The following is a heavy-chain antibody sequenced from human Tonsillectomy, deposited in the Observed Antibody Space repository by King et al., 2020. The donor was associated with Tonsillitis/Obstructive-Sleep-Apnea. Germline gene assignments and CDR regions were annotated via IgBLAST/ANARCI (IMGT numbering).Heavy chain of an antibody. CDR2: ISAYNGNT. CDR3: ARGVTIFGVVPDDAFDI. J-gene: IGHJ3*02. CDR1: GYTFTSYG. V-gene: IGHV1-18*01. Sequence: QLVQSGAEVKKPGASVKVSCKASGYTFTSYGISWVRQAPGQGLEWKGWISAYNGNTNYAQKLQGRVTMTTDTSTSTAYMELRSLRSDDTAVYYCARGVTIFGVVPDDAFDIWGQGTMVTVSS. D-gene: IGHD3-3*01.